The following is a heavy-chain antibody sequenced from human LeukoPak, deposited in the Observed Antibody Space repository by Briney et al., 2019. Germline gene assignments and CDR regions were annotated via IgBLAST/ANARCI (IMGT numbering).Heavy chain of an antibody. J-gene: IGHJ4*02. V-gene: IGHV1-69*13. Sequence: VASVKVSCKASGYTFTSYGISWVRQAPGQGLEWMGGIIPILATTNYAQKFQGRVTITADESTTTAYMELSSLRSEDTAVYYCARGPQWLLDYWGQGTLVTVSS. CDR1: GYTFTSYG. CDR2: IIPILATT. D-gene: IGHD6-19*01. CDR3: ARGPQWLLDY.